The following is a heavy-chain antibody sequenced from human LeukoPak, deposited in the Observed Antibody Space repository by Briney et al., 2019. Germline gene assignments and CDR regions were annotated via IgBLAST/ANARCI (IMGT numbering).Heavy chain of an antibody. V-gene: IGHV4-31*03. Sequence: SQTLSLTCTVSGGSISSGGYYWSWIRQHPGKGLEWIGYIYHSGSTYYNPSLKSRVTISVDTSKNQFSLKLSSVTAADTAVYYCARDRPRYCSSTSCYEGGMDAFDIWGQGTMVTVSS. D-gene: IGHD2-2*01. CDR1: GGSISSGGYY. CDR3: ARDRPRYCSSTSCYEGGMDAFDI. CDR2: IYHSGST. J-gene: IGHJ3*02.